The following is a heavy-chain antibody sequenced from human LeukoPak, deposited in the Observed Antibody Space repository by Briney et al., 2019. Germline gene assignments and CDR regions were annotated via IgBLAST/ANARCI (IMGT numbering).Heavy chain of an antibody. CDR1: GFTFTSYD. D-gene: IGHD3-10*02. V-gene: IGHV3-48*03. Sequence: GGSLGLSCAASGFTFTSYDFNWVRQAPGKGLEWVSYISNGGGTIYYADSVKGRFTISRDNAKNSVFLQMNTLRAEDTAVYYSARDSYMFGSDYWGQGTLVTVSS. CDR3: ARDSYMFGSDY. CDR2: ISNGGGTI. J-gene: IGHJ4*02.